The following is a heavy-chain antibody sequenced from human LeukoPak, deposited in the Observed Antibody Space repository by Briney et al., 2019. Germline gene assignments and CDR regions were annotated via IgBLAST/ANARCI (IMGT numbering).Heavy chain of an antibody. Sequence: PSETLSLTCTVSGGSISGHYWSWIRQPPGKGLEWIGEINHSGSTNYNPSLKSRVTISVDTSKNQFSLKLSSVTAADTAVYYCARGGGITIFGVVMAFDYWGQGTLVTVSS. CDR1: GGSISGHY. V-gene: IGHV4-34*01. J-gene: IGHJ4*02. CDR2: INHSGST. CDR3: ARGGGITIFGVVMAFDY. D-gene: IGHD3-3*01.